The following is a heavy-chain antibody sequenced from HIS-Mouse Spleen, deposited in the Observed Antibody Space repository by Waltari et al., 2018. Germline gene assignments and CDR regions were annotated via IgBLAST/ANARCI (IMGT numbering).Heavy chain of an antibody. Sequence: QLQLQESGPGLVKPSETLSLTCTVSGGSISSSSYYWGWIRQPPGKGLEWIGSIYYSGSPYYNPSLKGRVTISVDTSKNQFSLKLSSVTAADTAVYYCAREIPYSSSWYDWYFDLWGRGTLATVSS. J-gene: IGHJ2*01. CDR1: GGSISSSSYY. CDR2: IYYSGSP. CDR3: AREIPYSSSWYDWYFDL. D-gene: IGHD6-13*01. V-gene: IGHV4-39*07.